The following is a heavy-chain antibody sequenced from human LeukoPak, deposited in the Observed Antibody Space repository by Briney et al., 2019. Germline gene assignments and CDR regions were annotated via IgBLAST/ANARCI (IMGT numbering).Heavy chain of an antibody. D-gene: IGHD2-21*02. V-gene: IGHV4-59*08. CDR2: IFYSGIT. CDR3: ARHGGGSGGDSGTYYFDF. J-gene: IGHJ4*02. Sequence: PSETLSLTCTVSGGSISSYYWSWIRQPPGKGLEWIGYIFYSGITNYNPYIKSRVTISVETSKNEFSLKVSCVTAADTAVYYCARHGGGSGGDSGTYYFDFWGQGTLVTVSS. CDR1: GGSISSYY.